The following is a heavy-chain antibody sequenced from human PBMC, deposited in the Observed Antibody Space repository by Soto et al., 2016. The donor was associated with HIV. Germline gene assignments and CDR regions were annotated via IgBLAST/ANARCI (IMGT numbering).Heavy chain of an antibody. V-gene: IGHV3-20*04. Sequence: EVQLVESGGGVVRPGGSLRLSCEASGFRFDDEGMSWVRQAPGKGLEWVSAINWNSDTIGYADSVKGRFIISRDNAKNSLYLQMNSLRAEDTAFYYCARDTGGGAIDFWGQGTLVTVSS. D-gene: IGHD3-16*01. CDR3: ARDTGGGAIDF. J-gene: IGHJ4*02. CDR1: GFRFDDEG. CDR2: INWNSDTI.